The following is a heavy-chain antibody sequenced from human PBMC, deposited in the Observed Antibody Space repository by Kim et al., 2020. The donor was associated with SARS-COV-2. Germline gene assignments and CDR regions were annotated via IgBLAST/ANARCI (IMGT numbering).Heavy chain of an antibody. Sequence: GGSLRLSCAASGFSFSDYYINWIRQTPGKGLEWLSYISHTSRTIYYADSVRGRFTVSRDNAKNSAFLHMNSLRIEDTAIYYCAGRIWDYSGYPLFDSWGQGTLITVS. D-gene: IGHD3-22*01. CDR1: GFSFSDYY. J-gene: IGHJ4*02. V-gene: IGHV3-11*04. CDR2: ISHTSRTI. CDR3: AGRIWDYSGYPLFDS.